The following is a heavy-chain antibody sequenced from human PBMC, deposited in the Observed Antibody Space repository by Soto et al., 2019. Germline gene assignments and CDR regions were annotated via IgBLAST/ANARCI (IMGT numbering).Heavy chain of an antibody. CDR2: IIPIFGTA. CDR1: GGTFSSYA. CDR3: AIDTAGWFGELGGCIVY. Sequence: QVQLVQSGAEVKKPGSSVKVSCKASGGTFSSYAISWVRQAPGQGLEWMGGIIPIFGTANCAQKFQCRVTITADKSTCRAYRELSSLRSVDTAVYYCAIDTAGWFGELGGCIVYWGQGSLVTVTT. V-gene: IGHV1-69*06. J-gene: IGHJ4*02. D-gene: IGHD3-10*01.